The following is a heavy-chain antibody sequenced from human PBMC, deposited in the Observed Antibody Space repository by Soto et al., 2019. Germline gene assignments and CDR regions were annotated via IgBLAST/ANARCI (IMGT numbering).Heavy chain of an antibody. D-gene: IGHD5-18*01. CDR1: GYTFTGYY. J-gene: IGHJ5*02. CDR3: ARGVGYSYGYWFDP. CDR2: INTNSGGT. Sequence: ASVKVSCKASGYTFTGYYMHWVRQAPGQGLEWMGWINTNSGGTNYAQKFQGWVTMTRDTSISTAYMELSSLRSEDTAVYYCARGVGYSYGYWFDPWGQGTLVTVSS. V-gene: IGHV1-2*04.